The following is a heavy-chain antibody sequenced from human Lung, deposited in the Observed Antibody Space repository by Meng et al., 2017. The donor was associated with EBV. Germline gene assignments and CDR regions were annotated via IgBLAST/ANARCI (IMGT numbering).Heavy chain of an antibody. CDR3: ARNYYFDY. CDR1: GGSINSGDYY. J-gene: IGHJ4*02. Sequence: QDQLQQWGAGLLKPSDTLSLTCTVSGGSINSGDYYWSWIRQPPGKGLEWIGYIYYTGSTYYNPSLKSRVTISMDTSKNQFSLRLSSVTAADTAVYYCARNYYFDYWGQGTLVTVSS. V-gene: IGHV4-30-4*02. CDR2: IYYTGST.